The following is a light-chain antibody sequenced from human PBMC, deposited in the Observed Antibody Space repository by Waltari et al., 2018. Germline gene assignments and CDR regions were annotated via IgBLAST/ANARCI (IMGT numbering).Light chain of an antibody. V-gene: IGKV4-1*01. CDR1: QSVLYSPNNKNY. CDR3: QQYYSTPLT. CDR2: WAC. J-gene: IGKJ4*01. Sequence: DIVMTQSPDSLAVSLGERASINCKSSQSVLYSPNNKNYLAWYQHKPGQPPKLLIYWACNRESGGPDRFSGSGSGTDFTLTISSLQAEDVAIYYCQQYYSTPLTFGGGTKVEIK.